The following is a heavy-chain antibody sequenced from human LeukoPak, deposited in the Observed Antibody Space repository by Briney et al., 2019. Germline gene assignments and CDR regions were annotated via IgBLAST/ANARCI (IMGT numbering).Heavy chain of an antibody. D-gene: IGHD6-13*01. CDR3: ASSRYINNWGI. CDR1: GFTFDDYA. CDR2: INSDGSST. J-gene: IGHJ3*02. V-gene: IGHV3-74*01. Sequence: GGSLRVSCAASGFTFDDYAMHWVRQAPGKGLVWVSRINSDGSSTTYADSVKGRFTISRDNAKNTLYLQMNSLRADDTAVYYCASSRYINNWGIWGQGTMVTVSS.